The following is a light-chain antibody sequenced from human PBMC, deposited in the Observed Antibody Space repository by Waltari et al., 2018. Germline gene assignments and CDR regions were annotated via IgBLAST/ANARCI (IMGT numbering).Light chain of an antibody. Sequence: QSALTQPAPVSGSPGQSFTISCTGPSSDIGSYNLVSWYQQHPGKAPKLIIYAVNQRPSGVSPRFSASKSGNAASLTISGLQAEDEADYYCCSYAGSSTFVVFGGGTKLTVL. J-gene: IGLJ2*01. CDR3: CSYAGSSTFVV. CDR1: SSDIGSYNL. CDR2: AVN. V-gene: IGLV2-23*02.